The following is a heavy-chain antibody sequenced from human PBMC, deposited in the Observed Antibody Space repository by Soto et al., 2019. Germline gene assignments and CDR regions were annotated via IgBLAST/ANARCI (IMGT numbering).Heavy chain of an antibody. V-gene: IGHV1-3*01. CDR3: ARDPWTAGYGAYYFDY. D-gene: IGHD5-12*01. J-gene: IGHJ4*02. CDR1: GYTFTSYA. CDR2: INAGNGIT. Sequence: QVQLVQSGAEVKKPGASVKVSCKASGYTFTSYAMHWVRQAPGQRLEWMGWINAGNGITKYSQKFQGSVTITRDTSASTAYMELSSLRYEDTAVYYCARDPWTAGYGAYYFDYWGQGTLVTVSS.